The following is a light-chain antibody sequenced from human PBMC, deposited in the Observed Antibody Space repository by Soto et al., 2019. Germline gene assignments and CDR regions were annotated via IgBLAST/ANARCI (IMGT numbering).Light chain of an antibody. CDR1: QSVSSSY. Sequence: DIVLTQSPGTLSLSPGERATLSCRASQSVSSSYLAWYQQKPGQAPRLLIYGASSRATGIPERFSGSGSGTDFTLTISRLEPEDFAVYYCQQYGRSPSTFGGGTKVEIK. CDR3: QQYGRSPST. V-gene: IGKV3-20*01. J-gene: IGKJ4*01. CDR2: GAS.